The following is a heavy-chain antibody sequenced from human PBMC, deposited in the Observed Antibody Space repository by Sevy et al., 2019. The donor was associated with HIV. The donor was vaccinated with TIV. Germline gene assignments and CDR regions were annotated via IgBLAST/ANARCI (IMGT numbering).Heavy chain of an antibody. V-gene: IGHV3-7*01. CDR3: ARALADWGSFHYSS. J-gene: IGHJ4*02. Sequence: GGSLRLSCAASGFTFSTYWMTWVRQAPGKGLEWVANIKQDGSDKYYVDSVKGRFTVSRDNGKNSLYLHMDSLRVGDTAVYFCARALADWGSFHYSSWGRGTLGTVSS. CDR2: IKQDGSDK. CDR1: GFTFSTYW. D-gene: IGHD3-16*02.